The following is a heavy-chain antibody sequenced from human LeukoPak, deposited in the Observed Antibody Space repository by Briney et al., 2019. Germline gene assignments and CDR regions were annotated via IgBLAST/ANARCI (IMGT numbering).Heavy chain of an antibody. CDR2: ISSSSSTI. CDR1: GFTFSSYS. Sequence: PGGSLRLSGAASGFTFSSYSMNWVRQAPGKGLERVSYISSSSSTIYYADSVKGRFTISRDNAKNSLYLQMNSLRAEDTAVYYCARGLETDYWGQGTLVTVSS. J-gene: IGHJ4*02. CDR3: ARGLETDY. V-gene: IGHV3-48*01. D-gene: IGHD1-1*01.